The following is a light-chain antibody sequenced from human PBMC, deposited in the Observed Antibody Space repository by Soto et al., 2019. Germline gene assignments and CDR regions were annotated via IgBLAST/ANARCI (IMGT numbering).Light chain of an antibody. V-gene: IGLV2-14*01. CDR1: SSDVGGYNY. Sequence: QSALTQPASVSGSPGQSITISCTGTSSDVGGYNYVSWYQQHPGKAPKLMIYEVSNRPSGVSNRFSGSKSGNTASLTISGLQAEDGADYYCSSYTSSSTLHVFGTGTKLTVL. CDR3: SSYTSSSTLHV. CDR2: EVS. J-gene: IGLJ1*01.